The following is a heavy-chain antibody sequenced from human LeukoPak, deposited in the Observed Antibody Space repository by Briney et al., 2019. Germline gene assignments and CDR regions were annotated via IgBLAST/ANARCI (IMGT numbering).Heavy chain of an antibody. CDR2: INPNSGGT. J-gene: IGHJ4*02. CDR1: VCTFTRYY. Sequence: ASVNVSCKPSVCTFTRYYMHWVRQAPGQGLEWMGWINPNSGGTHYAQKFQRRVTMTRDTSISTAYMELSRLRSDDTAVYYCARDPVSSSGWWEFDYWGQGTLVTVSS. CDR3: ARDPVSSSGWWEFDY. V-gene: IGHV1-2*02. D-gene: IGHD6-19*01.